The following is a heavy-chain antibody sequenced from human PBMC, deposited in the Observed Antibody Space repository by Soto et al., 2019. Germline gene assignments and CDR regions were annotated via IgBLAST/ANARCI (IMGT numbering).Heavy chain of an antibody. V-gene: IGHV4-31*03. D-gene: IGHD5-12*01. CDR3: ARKDSGYADYMDV. Sequence: SETLSLTCTVSGGSISSGGYYWSWVRQHPGKGLEWIGYIYYSGSTYYNPSLKSRVTMSVDTSENQFSLRLSSVTAADTAVYYCARKDSGYADYMDVWGKGTTVTVSS. CDR2: IYYSGST. J-gene: IGHJ6*03. CDR1: GGSISSGGYY.